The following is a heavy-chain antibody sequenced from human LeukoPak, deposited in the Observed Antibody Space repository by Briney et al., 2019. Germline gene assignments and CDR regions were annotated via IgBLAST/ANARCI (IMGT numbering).Heavy chain of an antibody. CDR3: ARGYDSSGYYLSTWFDP. V-gene: IGHV1-2*02. CDR2: INPNSGGT. D-gene: IGHD3-22*01. Sequence: ASVKVSCKASGYTFTSYGISWVRQAPGQGLEWMGWINPNSGGTNYAQKFQGRVTMTRDTSISTAYMELSRLRSDDTAVYYCARGYDSSGYYLSTWFDPWGQGTLVTVSS. J-gene: IGHJ5*02. CDR1: GYTFTSYG.